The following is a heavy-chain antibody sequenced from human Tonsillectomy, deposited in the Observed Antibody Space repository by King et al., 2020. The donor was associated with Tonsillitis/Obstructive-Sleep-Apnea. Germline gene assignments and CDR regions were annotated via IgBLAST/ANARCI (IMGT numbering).Heavy chain of an antibody. Sequence: VQLPQWGAGLLKPSETLSLPCAVYGGSFSGYYWSWIRQPPGKGLEWIGEIHHSGSTNCNPSLKSRVTISVDTSKNQFSLKLSSVTAADTAVYYCATLHVDTADRFVDPWGQGTLVTVSS. CDR1: GGSFSGYY. D-gene: IGHD5-18*01. CDR3: ATLHVDTADRFVDP. V-gene: IGHV4-34*01. J-gene: IGHJ5*02. CDR2: IHHSGST.